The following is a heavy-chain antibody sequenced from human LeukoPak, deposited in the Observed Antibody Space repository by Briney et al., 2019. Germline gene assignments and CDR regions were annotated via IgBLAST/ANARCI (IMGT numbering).Heavy chain of an antibody. CDR1: GGSISSSSYY. CDR3: ARDLEAGYYYMDV. V-gene: IGHV4-39*07. CDR2: IYYSGST. Sequence: SETLSLTCTVSGGSISSSSYYWDWIRQPPGKGLEWIGSIYYSGSTYYNPSLKSRVTISVDTSKNQFSLKLSSVTAADTAVYYCARDLEAGYYYMDVWGKGTTVTVSS. J-gene: IGHJ6*03.